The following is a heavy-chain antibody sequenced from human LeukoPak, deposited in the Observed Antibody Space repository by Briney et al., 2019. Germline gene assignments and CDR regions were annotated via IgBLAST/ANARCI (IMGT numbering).Heavy chain of an antibody. D-gene: IGHD6-13*01. CDR1: GGSISSSSYY. V-gene: IGHV4-39*01. Sequence: SETLSLTCTVSGGSISSSSYYWGWVRQPPGKGLDWIGTVYYSGSTNYSPSLKSRVTLSVDTSKNQFSLKLRSVTAADTAVYYCASLPYSSSWTAFDYWGQGTLVTVSS. CDR3: ASLPYSSSWTAFDY. CDR2: VYYSGST. J-gene: IGHJ4*02.